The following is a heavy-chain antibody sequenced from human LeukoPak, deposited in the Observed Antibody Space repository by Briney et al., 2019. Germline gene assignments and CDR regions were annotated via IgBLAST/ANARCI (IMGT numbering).Heavy chain of an antibody. CDR2: IKRDGSEK. V-gene: IGHV3-7*01. Sequence: PGGSLRLSCAGSGFTFSNSWMSWVRQAPGKGLEWVARIKRDGSEKYYVDSVKGRFTISRDNAKNSLYLQMNSLRAEDTAVYYCARTISTGIAVAAKGYWGQGTLVTVSS. D-gene: IGHD6-19*01. J-gene: IGHJ4*02. CDR1: GFTFSNSW. CDR3: ARTISTGIAVAAKGY.